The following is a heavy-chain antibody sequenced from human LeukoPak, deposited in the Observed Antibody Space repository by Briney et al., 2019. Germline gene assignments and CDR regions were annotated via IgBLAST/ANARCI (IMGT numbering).Heavy chain of an antibody. V-gene: IGHV3-21*01. D-gene: IGHD6-13*01. CDR1: GFTFSSYS. CDR2: ISSSSSYI. J-gene: IGHJ4*02. Sequence: GGSLRLACAASGFTFSSYSMNWVRQAPGEGLGWVSSISSSSSYIYYADSMKGRFTIYRDNAKNSLYLQMTSLRAEDTAVYYCARGGKGAAAGTFVYWGQGTLVTVSS. CDR3: ARGGKGAAAGTFVY.